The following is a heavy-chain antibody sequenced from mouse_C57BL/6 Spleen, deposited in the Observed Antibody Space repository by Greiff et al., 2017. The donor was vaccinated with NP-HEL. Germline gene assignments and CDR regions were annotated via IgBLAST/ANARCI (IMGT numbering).Heavy chain of an antibody. CDR3: TTGFDY. CDR2: IDPENGDT. J-gene: IGHJ2*01. CDR1: GFNITDDY. Sequence: EVQLQQSGAELVRPGASVKLSCTASGFNITDDYMHWVKQRPEQGLEWIGWIDPENGDTEYASKFRGKATITAQTSSNTAYLQLSSLSSQDTSVYYCTTGFDYWGQGTTLTVSS. V-gene: IGHV14-4*01.